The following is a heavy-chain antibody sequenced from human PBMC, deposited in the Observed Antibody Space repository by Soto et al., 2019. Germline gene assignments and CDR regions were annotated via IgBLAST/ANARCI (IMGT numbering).Heavy chain of an antibody. Sequence: SETLSLTCTVSGGSISSYYWSWIRQPPGKGLEWIGYIYYSGSTNYNPSLKSRVTISVDTSKNQFSLKLSSVTAADTAVYYCARLRRYFDWSQFDYWGQGTLVTVSS. CDR1: GGSISSYY. CDR3: ARLRRYFDWSQFDY. J-gene: IGHJ4*02. V-gene: IGHV4-59*08. D-gene: IGHD3-9*01. CDR2: IYYSGST.